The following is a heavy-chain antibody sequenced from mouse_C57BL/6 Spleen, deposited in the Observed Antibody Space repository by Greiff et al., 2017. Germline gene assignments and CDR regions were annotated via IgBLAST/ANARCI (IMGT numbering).Heavy chain of an antibody. CDR3: ARTFITTVVATDGYFDV. Sequence: VQLQQSGPELVKPGASVKISCKASGYSFTGYYMHWVKQSHGNILDWIGYIYPYNGVSCYNQKFKGKATLTVDKSSSTAYTKLLSLTSEDSAVYYCARTFITTVVATDGYFDVWGTGTTVTVSS. V-gene: IGHV1-31*01. CDR2: IYPYNGVS. CDR1: GYSFTGYY. J-gene: IGHJ1*03. D-gene: IGHD1-1*01.